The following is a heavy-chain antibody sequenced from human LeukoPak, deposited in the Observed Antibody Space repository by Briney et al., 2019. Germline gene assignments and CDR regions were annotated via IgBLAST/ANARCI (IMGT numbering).Heavy chain of an antibody. Sequence: ASVKVSCKASGGTFSSYAISWVRQAPGQGLEWMGWINTNTGNPTYAQGFTGRFVFSLDTSVSTAYLQISSLKAEDTAVYYCARDYPGRVYSGSFHNWFDPWGQGTLVTVSS. CDR2: INTNTGNP. J-gene: IGHJ5*02. D-gene: IGHD1-26*01. CDR1: GGTFSSYA. V-gene: IGHV7-4-1*02. CDR3: ARDYPGRVYSGSFHNWFDP.